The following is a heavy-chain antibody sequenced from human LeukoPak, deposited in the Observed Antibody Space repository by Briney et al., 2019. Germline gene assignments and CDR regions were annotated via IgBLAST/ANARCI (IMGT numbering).Heavy chain of an antibody. V-gene: IGHV3-30*02. Sequence: GGSLRLSCAASGFTFSSYGMHWVRQAPGKGLEWVAVIWYDGSNKYYADSVKGRFTISRDNSKNTLYLQMNSLRAEDTAVYYCAKDRVLRFLEWLFSDAFDIWGQGTMVTVSS. CDR2: IWYDGSNK. D-gene: IGHD3-3*01. J-gene: IGHJ3*02. CDR3: AKDRVLRFLEWLFSDAFDI. CDR1: GFTFSSYG.